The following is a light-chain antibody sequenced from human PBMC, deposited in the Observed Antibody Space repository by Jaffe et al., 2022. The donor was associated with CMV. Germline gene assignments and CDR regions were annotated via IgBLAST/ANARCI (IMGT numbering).Light chain of an antibody. CDR1: SSDVGGYNY. Sequence: QSALTQPASVTGSPGQSITISCTGTSSDVGGYNYVSWYQLYPGKAPKLMIYDVSNRPSGVSNRFSGSKSGNTASLTISGLQAEDEADYYCSSYTSSSTLVVFGGGTKLTVL. J-gene: IGLJ2*01. V-gene: IGLV2-14*03. CDR2: DVS. CDR3: SSYTSSSTLVV.